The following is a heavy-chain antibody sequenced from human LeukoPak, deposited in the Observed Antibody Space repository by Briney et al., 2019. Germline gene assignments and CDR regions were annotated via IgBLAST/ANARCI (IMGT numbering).Heavy chain of an antibody. V-gene: IGHV3-30*04. CDR1: GFTFSSYA. Sequence: PGGSLRLSCAASGFTFSSYAMHWVRQAPGKGLEWVAVISYDGSNKYYADSVKGRFTISRDNSKNTLYLQMNSLRAEDTAVYYCARDKQWLDLDYWGQGTLVTVSS. CDR3: ARDKQWLDLDY. D-gene: IGHD6-19*01. J-gene: IGHJ4*02. CDR2: ISYDGSNK.